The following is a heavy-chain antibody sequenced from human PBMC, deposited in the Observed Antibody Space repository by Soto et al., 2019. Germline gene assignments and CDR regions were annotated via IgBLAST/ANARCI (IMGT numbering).Heavy chain of an antibody. Sequence: GGSLRLSCAASGFTFGSYAMNWVRQAPGKGLEWVSGISGSGGITQYADSVKGRFTISRDNFKNTLYLEMNILRAEDTAAYYCAKRRIKAGGDYYYYYGMDVWGQGTTVTVSS. J-gene: IGHJ6*02. CDR2: ISGSGGIT. CDR1: GFTFGSYA. V-gene: IGHV3-23*01. CDR3: AKRRIKAGGDYYYYYGMDV. D-gene: IGHD6-13*01.